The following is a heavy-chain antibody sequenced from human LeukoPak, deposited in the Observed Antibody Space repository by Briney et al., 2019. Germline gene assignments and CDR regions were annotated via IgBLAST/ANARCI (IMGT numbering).Heavy chain of an antibody. CDR3: TRVRSGNDFDY. Sequence: GGSLRLSCITSGFXFGDYAISWVRQAPGKGLEWVGFIRSKAYGGTTQYAASVKGRFTISRDDSKSIAYLQMSSLKTEDTAVYYCTRVRSGNDFDYWGQGTLVTVSS. D-gene: IGHD3-10*01. CDR1: GFXFGDYA. J-gene: IGHJ4*02. CDR2: IRSKAYGGTT. V-gene: IGHV3-49*04.